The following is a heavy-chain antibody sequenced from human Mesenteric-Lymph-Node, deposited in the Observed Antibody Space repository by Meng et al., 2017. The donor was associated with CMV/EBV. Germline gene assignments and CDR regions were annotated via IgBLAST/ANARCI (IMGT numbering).Heavy chain of an antibody. V-gene: IGHV3-66*02. CDR2: IYSGVST. CDR1: GFAVSSRY. J-gene: IGHJ4*02. CDR3: ARVIHDYGDYGRFDY. Sequence: GGSLRLSCATSGFAVSSRYMTWVRQAPGKGLEWVSAIYSGVSTYYADSVKGRFTISRDNSKNTLYLQMNSLRVEDTAVYYCARVIHDYGDYGRFDYWGQGTLVTVSS. D-gene: IGHD4-17*01.